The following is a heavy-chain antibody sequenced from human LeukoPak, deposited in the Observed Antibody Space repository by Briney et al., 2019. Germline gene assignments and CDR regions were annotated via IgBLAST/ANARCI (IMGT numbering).Heavy chain of an antibody. CDR1: GGSISNYY. Sequence: SETLSLTCTVSGGSISNYYWTWIRQPPGKGLEWIGYIYYSGSTNYNPSLKSRVTISVDTSKNQFSLKLSSVTAADTAMCYCARASDRLQPPDYWGQGTLVTVPS. J-gene: IGHJ4*02. CDR3: ARASDRLQPPDY. D-gene: IGHD4-11*01. V-gene: IGHV4-59*01. CDR2: IYYSGST.